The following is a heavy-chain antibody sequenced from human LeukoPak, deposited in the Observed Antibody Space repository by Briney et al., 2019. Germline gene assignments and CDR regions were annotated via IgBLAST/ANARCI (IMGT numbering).Heavy chain of an antibody. CDR3: ARLVPAAPMSLYFDY. CDR1: GGSISSYY. V-gene: IGHV4-59*01. D-gene: IGHD2-2*01. Sequence: SETLPLTCTVSGGSISSYYWSWLRQPPGKGLEWIGYIYYSGSTNYNPSLTSRVTISVDTSKNQFSLKLSSVTAADTAVYYCARLVPAAPMSLYFDYWGQGTLVTVSS. J-gene: IGHJ4*02. CDR2: IYYSGST.